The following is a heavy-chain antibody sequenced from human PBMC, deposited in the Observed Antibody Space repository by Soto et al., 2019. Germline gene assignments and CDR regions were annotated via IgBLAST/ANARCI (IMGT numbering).Heavy chain of an antibody. CDR1: GYSISSGYY. CDR2: IYHSGST. Sequence: SETLSLTCAVSGYSISSGYYWGWIRQPPGKGLEWIGSIYHSGSTYYNPSLKSRVTIPVDTSKNQFSLKLSSVTAADTAVYYCARVYEQQLVPYYFDYWGQGTLVTSPQ. CDR3: ARVYEQQLVPYYFDY. V-gene: IGHV4-38-2*01. D-gene: IGHD6-13*01. J-gene: IGHJ4*02.